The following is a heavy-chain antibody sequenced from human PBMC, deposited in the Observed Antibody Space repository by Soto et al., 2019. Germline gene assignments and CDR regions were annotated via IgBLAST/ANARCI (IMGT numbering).Heavy chain of an antibody. Sequence: GGSLRLSCAASGFTVSSNYMSWVRQAPGKGLEWVSVIYSGGSTYYADSVKGRFTISRDNSKNTLYLQMNSLRAEDTAVYYCARDQTYSNGMDVWGQGTTVTVSS. CDR2: IYSGGST. CDR1: GFTVSSNY. V-gene: IGHV3-53*01. J-gene: IGHJ6*02. CDR3: ARDQTYSNGMDV. D-gene: IGHD4-4*01.